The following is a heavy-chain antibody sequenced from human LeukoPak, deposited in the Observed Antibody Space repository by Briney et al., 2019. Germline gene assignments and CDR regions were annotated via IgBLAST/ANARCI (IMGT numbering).Heavy chain of an antibody. D-gene: IGHD1-26*01. CDR2: ISSSSSYI. Sequence: PGGSLRLSCAASGFTFSSYSMNWVRQAPGKGLDWVSSISSSSSYIYYADSVKGRFTISRDNAKNSLYLQMNSLRAEDTAVYYCARDYSLRSHFDYWGQGTLVTVSS. CDR3: ARDYSLRSHFDY. V-gene: IGHV3-21*01. CDR1: GFTFSSYS. J-gene: IGHJ4*02.